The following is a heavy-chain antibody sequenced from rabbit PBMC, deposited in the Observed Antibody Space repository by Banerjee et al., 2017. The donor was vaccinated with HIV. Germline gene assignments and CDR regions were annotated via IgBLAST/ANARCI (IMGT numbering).Heavy chain of an antibody. D-gene: IGHD4-2*01. V-gene: IGHV1S45*01. CDR1: GIDFSTYG. Sequence: QEQLVESGGGLVTLGGSLKLSCKASGIDFSTYGISWVRQAPGKGLEWIACINTSSGNTVYASWAKGRFTISKTSSTTVTLQMTSLTAADTATYLCARGIMLITLALWGPGTLVTVS. CDR3: ARGIMLITLAL. CDR2: INTSSGNT. J-gene: IGHJ4*01.